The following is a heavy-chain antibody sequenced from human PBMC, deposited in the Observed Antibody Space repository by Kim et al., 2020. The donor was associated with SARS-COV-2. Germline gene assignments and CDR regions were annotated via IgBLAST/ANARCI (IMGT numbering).Heavy chain of an antibody. CDR3: ARAAGGQSGLDF. V-gene: IGHV6-1*01. CDR2: TYYRSRWLN. CDR1: GDSVSSNIAT. D-gene: IGHD6-13*01. J-gene: IGHJ4*02. Sequence: SQTLSLTCVISGDSVSSNIATWNWVRQSPSRGLEWLGRTYYRSRWLNEYATSVKSRITINPDTPKNQFSLQLSSVTPEDTAVYYCARAAGGQSGLDFWGQGTLPTVSS.